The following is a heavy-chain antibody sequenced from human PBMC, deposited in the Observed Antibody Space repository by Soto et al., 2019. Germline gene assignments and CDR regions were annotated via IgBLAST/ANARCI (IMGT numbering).Heavy chain of an antibody. CDR1: GYSFTNYG. V-gene: IGHV1-18*01. CDR3: ARDRGVAPTVAGTTHYYYYMDV. CDR2: ISGFNGNT. D-gene: IGHD6-19*01. Sequence: QDQLVQSGAEVKKPGASVTVSCKASGYSFTNYGITWVRQAPGQGLEWMGWISGFNGNTHYAQKLQGRVTMTTDASPRTAYMELRSLRSDDTAVYYCARDRGVAPTVAGTTHYYYYMDVWGKGTTVTVSS. J-gene: IGHJ6*03.